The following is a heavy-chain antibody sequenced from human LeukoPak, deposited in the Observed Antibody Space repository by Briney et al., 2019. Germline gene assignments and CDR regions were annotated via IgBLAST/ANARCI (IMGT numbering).Heavy chain of an antibody. Sequence: SETLSLTCTVSGGSISTGDYYWGWIRQSPGKGLEWIGSIRYSGTTYYNPSLKSRVTLSVDTSKNQFSLKLSSVTPAADTTVYYCAGQLGRGLWTFDFWGQGTLVTVSS. J-gene: IGHJ4*02. CDR2: IRYSGTT. V-gene: IGHV4-39*01. CDR1: GGSISTGDYY. CDR3: AGQLGRGLWTFDF. D-gene: IGHD7-27*01.